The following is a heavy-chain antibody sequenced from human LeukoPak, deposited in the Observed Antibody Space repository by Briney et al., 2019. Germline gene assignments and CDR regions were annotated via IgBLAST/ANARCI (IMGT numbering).Heavy chain of an antibody. CDR2: IYYSGST. Sequence: PSETLSLTCTVSGGSISSSSYYWGWIRQPPGKGLEWIGSIYYSGSTYYNPSLKSRVTISVDTSKNQFSLKLSSVTAADTAVCYCASPRAALGPIAFDIWGQGTMVTVSS. V-gene: IGHV4-39*01. J-gene: IGHJ3*02. CDR3: ASPRAALGPIAFDI. D-gene: IGHD3-10*01. CDR1: GGSISSSSYY.